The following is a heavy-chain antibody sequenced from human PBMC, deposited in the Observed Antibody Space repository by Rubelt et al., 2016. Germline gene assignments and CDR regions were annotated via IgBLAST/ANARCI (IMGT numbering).Heavy chain of an antibody. CDR2: INHSGST. CDR3: ARVSGWYRAPGQDFDY. D-gene: IGHD6-19*01. J-gene: IGHJ4*02. V-gene: IGHV4-34*01. CDR1: GGSFSGYY. Sequence: QVQLQQWGAGLLKPSETLSLTCAVYGGSFSGYYWSWIRQPPGKGLEWIGEINHSGSTNYNPSLKSRSTRSLDTAKNQFSRKLSSGTAADTAVYYCARVSGWYRAPGQDFDYWGQGTLVTVSS.